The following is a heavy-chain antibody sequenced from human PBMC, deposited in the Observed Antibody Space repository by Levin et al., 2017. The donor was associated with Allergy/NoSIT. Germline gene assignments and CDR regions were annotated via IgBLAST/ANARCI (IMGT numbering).Heavy chain of an antibody. D-gene: IGHD1-26*01. CDR2: ITSEANGGTT. CDR3: ATDVENLVGATGFAF. V-gene: IGHV3-15*01. CDR1: GFTFKNAW. J-gene: IGHJ4*02. Sequence: GGSLRLSCAASGFTFKNAWMSWVRQAPGKGLEWVGRITSEANGGTTIYAAPVKGRFSISRDDSKNTLYLQMNSLKIEDSATYYCATDVENLVGATGFAFWGQGTLVSVSS.